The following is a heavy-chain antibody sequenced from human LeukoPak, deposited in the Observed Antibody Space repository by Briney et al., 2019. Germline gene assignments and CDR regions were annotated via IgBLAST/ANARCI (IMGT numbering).Heavy chain of an antibody. D-gene: IGHD1-1*01. CDR1: GFTFSSHA. Sequence: GGSLRLSGVASGFTFSSHAMCWVRQAPGKGLEWVASIDISGGSTYYEDSVQGRFTISRDNSKNTLYLEMNSLRVEDTALYYCANEVRPNDYWGQGTLVTVSS. CDR3: ANEVRPNDY. J-gene: IGHJ4*02. CDR2: IDISGGST. V-gene: IGHV3-23*01.